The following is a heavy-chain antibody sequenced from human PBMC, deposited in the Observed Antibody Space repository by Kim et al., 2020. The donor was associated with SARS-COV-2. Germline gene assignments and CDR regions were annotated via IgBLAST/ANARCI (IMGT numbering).Heavy chain of an antibody. J-gene: IGHJ5*02. Sequence: SLKSRVTISVDTSKNQFSLKLSSVTAADTAVYYCARDRPNYGSGSRRFDPWGQGTLVTVSS. CDR3: ARDRPNYGSGSRRFDP. V-gene: IGHV4-31*02. D-gene: IGHD3-10*01.